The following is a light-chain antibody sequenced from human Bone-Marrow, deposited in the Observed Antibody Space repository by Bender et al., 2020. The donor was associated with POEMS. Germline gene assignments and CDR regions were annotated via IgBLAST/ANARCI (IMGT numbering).Light chain of an antibody. Sequence: QSVLTQPPSVSGAPGHRLTISCTGSSSNIGAGYDVHWYQQLPGAAPKLLIYGNTNRPSGVPERFSGSNSGTSASLAITGLQADDEADYYCQSYDSSLSGYVFGTGTTVTVL. CDR3: QSYDSSLSGYV. V-gene: IGLV1-40*01. J-gene: IGLJ1*01. CDR2: GNT. CDR1: SSNIGAGYD.